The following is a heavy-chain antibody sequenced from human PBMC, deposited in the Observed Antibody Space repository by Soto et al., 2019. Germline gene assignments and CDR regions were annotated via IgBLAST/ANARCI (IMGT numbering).Heavy chain of an antibody. CDR1: GYTFTSYY. D-gene: IGHD6-19*01. CDR3: ARDKTTVAGTRYFDY. J-gene: IGHJ4*02. V-gene: IGHV1-46*01. CDR2: INPSGGST. Sequence: GASVKVSCKASGYTFTSYYMHWVRQAPGQGLEWMGIINPSGGSTSYAQKFQGRVTMTRDTSTSTVYMELSSLRSEDTAVYYCARDKTTVAGTRYFDYWGQGTLVTVSS.